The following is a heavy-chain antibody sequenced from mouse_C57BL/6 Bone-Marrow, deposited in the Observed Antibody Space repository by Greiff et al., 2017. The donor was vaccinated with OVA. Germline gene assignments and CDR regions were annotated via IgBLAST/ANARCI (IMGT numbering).Heavy chain of an antibody. D-gene: IGHD2-4*01. CDR2: IYPRDGST. CDR3: ARRAKDYLFAY. CDR1: GYTFTSYD. V-gene: IGHV1-85*01. J-gene: IGHJ3*01. Sequence: QVQLKESGPELVKPGASVKLSCKASGYTFTSYDINWVKQRPGQGLEWIGWIYPRDGSTKYNEKFKGKATLTVDTSSSTAYMELHSLTSEDSAVYFCARRAKDYLFAYWGQGTLVTVSA.